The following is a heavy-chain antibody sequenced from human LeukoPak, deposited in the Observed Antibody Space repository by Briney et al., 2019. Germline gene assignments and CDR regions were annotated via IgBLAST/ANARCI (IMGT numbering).Heavy chain of an antibody. D-gene: IGHD3-22*01. Sequence: GGSLRLSCAASGFTFDNYGMSWVRQAPGKGLEWVSGINWNGGSTGYAGSVKGRFTISRDNAKNSLYLQMNSLRAEDTALYYCARIDTYYYDSSGYYSAFDIWGQGTIVTVSS. J-gene: IGHJ3*02. CDR1: GFTFDNYG. V-gene: IGHV3-20*04. CDR3: ARIDTYYYDSSGYYSAFDI. CDR2: INWNGGST.